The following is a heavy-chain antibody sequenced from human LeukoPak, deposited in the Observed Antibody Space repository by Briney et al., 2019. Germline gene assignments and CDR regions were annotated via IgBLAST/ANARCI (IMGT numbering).Heavy chain of an antibody. CDR3: ARRSGEGYFDC. CDR1: GFTVSSNY. J-gene: IGHJ4*02. CDR2: IYSGGDT. Sequence: PGGSLRLSCAASGFTVSSNYMTWVRQAPGKGLEWVSVIYSGGDTYYADSVKGRFTISRDNSKNTLYLQVSSLRAEDTAVYYCARRSGEGYFDCWGQGTLVTVSS. D-gene: IGHD1-26*01. V-gene: IGHV3-66*01.